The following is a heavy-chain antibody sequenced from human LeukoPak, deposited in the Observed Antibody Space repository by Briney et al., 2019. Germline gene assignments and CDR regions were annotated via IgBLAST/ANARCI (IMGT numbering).Heavy chain of an antibody. V-gene: IGHV3-53*01. CDR3: ARVAYGDYAEAFDI. CDR2: SYSGGST. CDR1: GFTLSSYE. J-gene: IGHJ3*02. D-gene: IGHD4-17*01. Sequence: PGGSRRLSCVASGFTLSSYEMNWVRQAPGKGLEWGAVSYSGGSTYYADSVKGRFTISRDNSKNPLYLQMNSLRAEDTAVYYCARVAYGDYAEAFDIWGQGTMVTVSS.